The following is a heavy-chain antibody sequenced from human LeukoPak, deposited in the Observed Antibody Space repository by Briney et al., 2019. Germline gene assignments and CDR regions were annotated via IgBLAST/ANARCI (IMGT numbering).Heavy chain of an antibody. Sequence: SETLSLTCAVSGYSISSGYYWGWIRQPPGKGLEWIGSIYHSGSTYYNPSLKSRVTISVDTSKNQFSLKLSSVTAADTAVYYCARHGDIVPMVYYFDYWGQGTLVTVSS. D-gene: IGHD2-8*01. J-gene: IGHJ4*02. CDR2: IYHSGST. CDR3: ARHGDIVPMVYYFDY. V-gene: IGHV4-38-2*01. CDR1: GYSISSGYY.